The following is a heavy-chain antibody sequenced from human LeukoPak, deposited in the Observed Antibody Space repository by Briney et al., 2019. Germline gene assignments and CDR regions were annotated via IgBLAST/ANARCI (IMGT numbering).Heavy chain of an antibody. D-gene: IGHD5-24*01. CDR2: INPHSGKT. CDR1: GYPFRNYD. V-gene: IGHV1-8*01. J-gene: IGHJ5*02. CDR3: ARERNDGRSRWFDL. Sequence: GASVKVSCKTSGYPFRNYDIDWVRQATGQGLEWMGWINPHSGKTGYAQKFQGRVTMTTDTSASTAYMELSSLRSEDTAVYYCARERNDGRSRWFDLWGLGTLVSVSS.